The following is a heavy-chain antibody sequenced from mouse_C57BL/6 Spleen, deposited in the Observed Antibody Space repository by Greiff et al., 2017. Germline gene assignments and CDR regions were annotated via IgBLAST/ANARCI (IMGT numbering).Heavy chain of an antibody. Sequence: QVQLQQSGPELVKPGASVKISCKASGYAFSSSWMNWVKQRPGKGLEWIGRIYPGDGDTNYNGKFKGKATLTADKSSSTAYMQLSSLTSEDSAVYFCARCPYDYFDYWGQGTTLTVSS. V-gene: IGHV1-82*01. CDR3: ARCPYDYFDY. D-gene: IGHD2-3*01. CDR2: IYPGDGDT. J-gene: IGHJ2*01. CDR1: GYAFSSSW.